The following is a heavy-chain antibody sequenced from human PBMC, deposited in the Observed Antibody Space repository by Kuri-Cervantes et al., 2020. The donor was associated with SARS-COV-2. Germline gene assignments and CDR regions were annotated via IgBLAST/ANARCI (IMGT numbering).Heavy chain of an antibody. Sequence: ASVKVSCKASGYTFTSYGISWVRQAPGQGLEWMGWISAYNGNTNYAQKLQGSVTMTTDTSTSTAYMELRSLRSDDTAVYYCASLLSNRGEYYFDFWGQGTLVTVSS. CDR2: ISAYNGNT. CDR1: GYTFTSYG. D-gene: IGHD3-16*02. J-gene: IGHJ4*02. CDR3: ASLLSNRGEYYFDF. V-gene: IGHV1-18*01.